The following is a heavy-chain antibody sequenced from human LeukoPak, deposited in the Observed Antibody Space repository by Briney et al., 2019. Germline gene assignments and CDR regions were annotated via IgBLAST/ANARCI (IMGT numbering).Heavy chain of an antibody. V-gene: IGHV3-30*02. Sequence: TGGSLRLSCAASGFTFSSYGMHWVRQAPGKGLEWVAFIRYDGSNKYYADSVKGRFTISRDNSKNTLYLQMNSLRAEDTAVYYCARTVSYYYGMDVWGQGTTVTVSS. CDR1: GFTFSSYG. J-gene: IGHJ6*02. CDR3: ARTVSYYYGMDV. CDR2: IRYDGSNK. D-gene: IGHD1-14*01.